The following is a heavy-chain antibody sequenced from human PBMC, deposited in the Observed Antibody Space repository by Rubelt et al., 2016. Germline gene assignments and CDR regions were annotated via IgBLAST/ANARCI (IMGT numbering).Heavy chain of an antibody. CDR1: GYTFTSYG. Sequence: QVQLVQSGAEVKKPGASVKVSCKASGYTFTSYGISWVRQAPGQGLEWMGWISAYNGNTNYAQKLPGRVTMTTDTSTSTAYMELRSLRSDDTAVYYCARTKTVEMATIPLAYWGQGTLVTVSS. CDR2: ISAYNGNT. V-gene: IGHV1-18*01. J-gene: IGHJ4*02. CDR3: ARTKTVEMATIPLAY. D-gene: IGHD5-24*01.